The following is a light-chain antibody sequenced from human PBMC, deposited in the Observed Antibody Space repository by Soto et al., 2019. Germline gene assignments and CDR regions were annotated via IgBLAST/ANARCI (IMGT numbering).Light chain of an antibody. V-gene: IGLV1-44*01. Sequence: QSALTQPPSASGTPGQRVTISCSGSSSNIGSNTVNWYQQLPGSAPKLLMYRTNQRPSGVPDRFSGSKSGTSASLAISGLQSEDEADYYCAAWDGSLNVVLFGGGTKVTVL. CDR3: AAWDGSLNVVL. J-gene: IGLJ2*01. CDR1: SSNIGSNT. CDR2: RTN.